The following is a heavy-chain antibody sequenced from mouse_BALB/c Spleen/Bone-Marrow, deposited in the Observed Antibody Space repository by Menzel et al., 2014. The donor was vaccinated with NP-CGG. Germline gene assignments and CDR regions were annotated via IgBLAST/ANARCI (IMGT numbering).Heavy chain of an antibody. J-gene: IGHJ3*01. CDR1: GFTFSSYA. CDR2: ISSGGSYT. Sequence: EVKVVESGGGLVKPGGSLKLSCAASGFTFSSYAMSWVRQSPDKRLEWVAEISSGGSYTYYPDTVTGRFTISRDNAKNTLYLEMSSLRSEDTAMYYCASGDVCFAYWGQGTLVTVSA. CDR3: ASGDVCFAY. V-gene: IGHV5-9-4*01.